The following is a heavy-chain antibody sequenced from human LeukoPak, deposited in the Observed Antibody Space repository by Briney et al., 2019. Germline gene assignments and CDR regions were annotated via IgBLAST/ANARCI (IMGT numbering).Heavy chain of an antibody. CDR2: IGATGDT. V-gene: IGHV3-13*01. CDR1: GLTFSSYD. J-gene: IGHJ3*02. Sequence: GGSLRLSCAASGLTFSSYDMHWVRQAPGKGLEWVSSIGATGDTYYAGSVKGRFTISRENAKESLYLQMSSLRVEDTAVYFCVLGAYWNDDKNAFHIWGPGTMVTVYS. CDR3: VLGAYWNDDKNAFHI. D-gene: IGHD1-1*01.